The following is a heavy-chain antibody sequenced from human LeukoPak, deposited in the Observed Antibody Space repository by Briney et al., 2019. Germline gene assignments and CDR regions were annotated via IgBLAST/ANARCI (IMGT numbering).Heavy chain of an antibody. V-gene: IGHV4-39*01. CDR3: ARSLVGATLIDY. D-gene: IGHD1-26*01. CDR2: IYYSGTT. J-gene: IGHJ4*02. Sequence: SETLSLTCTVSGGSISISSYYWGGIRQPPGKGLEWIGSIYYSGTTYYNPSLKSRVTISVYTSKNQFSLKLGSVTAADTAVYYCARSLVGATLIDYWGQGTLVTVSS. CDR1: GGSISISSYY.